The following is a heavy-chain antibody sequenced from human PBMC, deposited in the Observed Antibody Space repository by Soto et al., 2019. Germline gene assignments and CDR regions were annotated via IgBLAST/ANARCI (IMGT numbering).Heavy chain of an antibody. CDR2: LYDLDGS. CDR1: GFTISGKKY. D-gene: IGHD1-1*01. Sequence: DVQLVESGGGLIQPGASLRLSCAAFGFTISGKKYVAWFRQAPGKGLEWVSALYDLDGSFYAASVKGRFTTSSDSSKTTVYLQMNDLRPDDTAVYYCATWHEREHAYDVWGQGTTVTVSS. V-gene: IGHV3-53*01. J-gene: IGHJ3*01. CDR3: ATWHEREHAYDV.